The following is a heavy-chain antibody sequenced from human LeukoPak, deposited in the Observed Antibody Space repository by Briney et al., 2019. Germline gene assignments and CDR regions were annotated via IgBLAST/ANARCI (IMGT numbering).Heavy chain of an antibody. J-gene: IGHJ4*02. Sequence: GRSLRLSCAAPGFTFNIFAMHWVRQAPGQGLEWVAIIYYDGSVKYYVDSVKGRFTISRDSSKNTLYLLMNRLRADDTAVYYCARGGGVEAAMALDYWGQGTLVAVSS. V-gene: IGHV3-33*01. CDR2: IYYDGSVK. D-gene: IGHD5-18*01. CDR1: GFTFNIFA. CDR3: ARGGGVEAAMALDY.